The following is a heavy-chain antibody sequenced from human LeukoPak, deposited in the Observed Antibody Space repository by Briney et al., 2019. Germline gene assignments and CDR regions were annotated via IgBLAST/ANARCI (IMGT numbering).Heavy chain of an antibody. J-gene: IGHJ4*02. V-gene: IGHV4-34*01. CDR1: GGSISSYY. Sequence: SETLSLTCTVSGGSISSYYWSWIRQPPGKGLEWIGEINHSGSTNYNPSLKSRVTISVDTSKNQFSLKLSSVTAADTAVYYCARGPERYWGQGTLATVSS. CDR2: INHSGST. CDR3: ARGPERY.